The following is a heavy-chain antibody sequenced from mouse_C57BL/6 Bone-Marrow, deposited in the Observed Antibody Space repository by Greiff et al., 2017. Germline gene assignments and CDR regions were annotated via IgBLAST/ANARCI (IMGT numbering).Heavy chain of an antibody. J-gene: IGHJ1*03. CDR3: TTGGYWYFDV. Sequence: VQLQQSGAELVRPGASVKLSCTASGFNIKDDYMHWVKQRPEQGLEWIGWIDPENGDTEYASKFQGKATITADTSSNTAYRQLSSLTSEDTAVYYCTTGGYWYFDVWGTGTTVTVSS. V-gene: IGHV14-4*01. CDR2: IDPENGDT. D-gene: IGHD1-1*02. CDR1: GFNIKDDY.